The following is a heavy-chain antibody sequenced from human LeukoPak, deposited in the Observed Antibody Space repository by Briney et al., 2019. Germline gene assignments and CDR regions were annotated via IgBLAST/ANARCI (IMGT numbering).Heavy chain of an antibody. J-gene: IGHJ4*02. CDR3: AKGGKAYYYDSNGYLDY. D-gene: IGHD3-22*01. V-gene: IGHV3-30*18. CDR2: ISYDGGNK. Sequence: GGSLRLSCAASGFTFSSYGMHWVRQAPGKGLEWVAVISYDGGNKYYADSVKGRFTISRDNSKNTLHLQMHSLRAEDTAVYYCAKGGKAYYYDSNGYLDYWGQGTLVTVSS. CDR1: GFTFSSYG.